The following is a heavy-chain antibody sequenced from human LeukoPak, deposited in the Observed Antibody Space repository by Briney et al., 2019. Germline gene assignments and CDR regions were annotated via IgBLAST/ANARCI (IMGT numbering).Heavy chain of an antibody. CDR2: INPDTGYT. CDR1: GYTFSNHD. V-gene: IGHV1-3*03. D-gene: IGHD3-16*01. CDR3: ARDMMTPGGDYYMDV. Sequence: ASVKVSCKASGYTFSNHDMHWVRQAPGHSLEWVGCINPDTGYTKYSQEFQGRVTITRDTSASTAYMELSSLRSEDMAVYYCARDMMTPGGDYYMDVWGKGTTVTVSS. J-gene: IGHJ6*03.